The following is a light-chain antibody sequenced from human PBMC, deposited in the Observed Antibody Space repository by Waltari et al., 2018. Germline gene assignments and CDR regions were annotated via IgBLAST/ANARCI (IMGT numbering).Light chain of an antibody. CDR1: QSVSSN. J-gene: IGKJ4*01. V-gene: IGKV3-15*01. CDR2: GAT. Sequence: ETVMTQSPATLSVSTGERITLSCRASQSVSSNLAWYQQKPGQAPRLLIYGATTRATGIPVRFSGSGSGTEFTLTISSLQSEDFAVYYCQQYNNWFSFGGGTKVEIK. CDR3: QQYNNWFS.